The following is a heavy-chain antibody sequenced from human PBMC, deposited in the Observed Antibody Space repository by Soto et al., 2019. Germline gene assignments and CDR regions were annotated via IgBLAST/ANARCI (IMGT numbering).Heavy chain of an antibody. CDR1: GFTFSSYW. Sequence: EVQLVVSGGGLVQPGGSLRLSCAASGFTFSSYWMHWVRQAPGKGLVWVSLINSDESSRSYADSVKGRFTISRDNAKNTLYLQMNSLRAEDTAVYYCARVMRGPYCSSTSCYDLFDYWGQGTLVTVSS. V-gene: IGHV3-74*01. J-gene: IGHJ4*02. CDR2: INSDESSR. CDR3: ARVMRGPYCSSTSCYDLFDY. D-gene: IGHD2-2*01.